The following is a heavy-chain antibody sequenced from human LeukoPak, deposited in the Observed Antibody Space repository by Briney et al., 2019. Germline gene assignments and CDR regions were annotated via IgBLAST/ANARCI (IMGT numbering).Heavy chain of an antibody. D-gene: IGHD2-15*01. CDR3: AREYCSGGSCYPYYFDY. CDR1: GGTFSSYA. Sequence: ASVKVSFKASGGTFSSYAISWVRQAPGQGLEWMGGIIPIFGTANYAQKFQGRVTITTDESTSTAYMELSSLRSEDTAVYYCAREYCSGGSCYPYYFDYWGQGTLVTVSS. CDR2: IIPIFGTA. V-gene: IGHV1-69*05. J-gene: IGHJ4*02.